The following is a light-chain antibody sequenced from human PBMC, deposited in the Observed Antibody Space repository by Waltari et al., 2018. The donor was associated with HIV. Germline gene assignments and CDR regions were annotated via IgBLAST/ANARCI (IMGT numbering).Light chain of an antibody. CDR2: GNR. CDR1: RSTIRACYD. J-gene: IGLJ2*01. V-gene: IGLV1-40*01. Sequence: QSVLTQPPSVSGAPGQRDTLSCTGSRSTIRACYDVPLYQQLPGKAPKLLIYGNRHRPSGVPDRFSCSKSGTSASLAITGLQAEDETDYYCQSYDSTLSGHVIFGTGTKLTV. CDR3: QSYDSTLSGHVI.